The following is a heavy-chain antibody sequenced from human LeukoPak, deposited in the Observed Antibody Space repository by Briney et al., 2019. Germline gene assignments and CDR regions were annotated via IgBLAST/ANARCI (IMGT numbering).Heavy chain of an antibody. CDR1: GFTLSNYA. Sequence: PGGSLRLSCAASGFTLSNYAMSWVRQAPGRGLEWVSGISGSGGSTHSVDSVKGRFTISRDNSKNTLYLQMSSLRAEDTAVYYCAQVPVTTVSGWGQGTMVTVSS. CDR2: ISGSGGST. CDR3: AQVPVTTVSG. J-gene: IGHJ3*01. D-gene: IGHD4-17*01. V-gene: IGHV3-23*01.